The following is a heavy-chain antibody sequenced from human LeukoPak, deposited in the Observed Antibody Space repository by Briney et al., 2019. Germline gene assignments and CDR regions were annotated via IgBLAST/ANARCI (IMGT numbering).Heavy chain of an antibody. CDR2: ISSRSSST. CDR3: ARFYANEWELPH. V-gene: IGHV3-48*01. D-gene: IGHD1-26*01. Sequence: GGSLRLSCAASGFTFSSYSMNWVRQAAGKGLEWISHISSRSSSTLYADSVKGRFTISRDNAKNSLYLQMNGLRAEDTAVYYCARFYANEWELPHWGQGTLVTVSS. J-gene: IGHJ4*02. CDR1: GFTFSSYS.